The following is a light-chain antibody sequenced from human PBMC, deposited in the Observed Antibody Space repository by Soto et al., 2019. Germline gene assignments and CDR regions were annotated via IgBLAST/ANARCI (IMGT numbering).Light chain of an antibody. CDR3: QQYNNCPYS. CDR1: QGVTTN. J-gene: IGKJ5*01. V-gene: IGKV3-15*01. Sequence: EIVMTQAPDTLAVSAGERATLSCRAGQGVTTNFAWYQQKSGQSPRLLIYDVSIRATGVPARFSGTGSETDFTLTISGLQSEDSAVYFCQQYNNCPYSFGQGTRLEI. CDR2: DVS.